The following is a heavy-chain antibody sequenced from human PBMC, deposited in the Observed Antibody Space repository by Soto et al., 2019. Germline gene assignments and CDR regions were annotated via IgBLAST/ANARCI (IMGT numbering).Heavy chain of an antibody. CDR3: ARGTIMITFGGVIVETHDAFDI. Sequence: ASVKVSCKASGYTFTSYDINWARQATGQGLEWKGWMNPNSGNTGYAQKFQGRVTMTRNTSISTAYMELSSLRSEDTAVYYCARGTIMITFGGVIVETHDAFDIWGQGTMVTVSS. J-gene: IGHJ3*02. V-gene: IGHV1-8*01. CDR1: GYTFTSYD. D-gene: IGHD3-16*02. CDR2: MNPNSGNT.